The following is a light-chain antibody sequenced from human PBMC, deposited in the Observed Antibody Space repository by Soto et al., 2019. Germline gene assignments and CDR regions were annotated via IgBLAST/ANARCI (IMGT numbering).Light chain of an antibody. V-gene: IGKV3-20*01. CDR3: HQYDSWT. J-gene: IGKJ1*01. Sequence: EIVLTQSPGTLSLSPGDRATLSCRASQSVSSSYLACYQQKPGQAPRLLIYGASSRATGIPDRFSGSGSGTDFTLTISRLEPEDFAVYYCHQYDSWTFGQGTKVDIK. CDR1: QSVSSSY. CDR2: GAS.